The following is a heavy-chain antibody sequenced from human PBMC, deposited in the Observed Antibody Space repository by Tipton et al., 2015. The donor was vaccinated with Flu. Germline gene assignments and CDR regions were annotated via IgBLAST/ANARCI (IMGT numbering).Heavy chain of an antibody. CDR1: SGSFSGYY. CDR2: INHSGST. CDR3: ARTEIPDAFDI. Sequence: TLSLTCAVYSGSFSGYYWSWIRQPPGKGLEWIGEINHSGSTDYNPSLKSRVTISVDTSKNQFSLKLSSVTAADTAVYYCARTEIPDAFDIWGQGTMVTVSS. D-gene: IGHD1-14*01. V-gene: IGHV4-34*01. J-gene: IGHJ3*02.